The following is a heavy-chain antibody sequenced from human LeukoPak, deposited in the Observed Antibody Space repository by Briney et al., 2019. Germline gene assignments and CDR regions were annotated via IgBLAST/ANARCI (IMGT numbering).Heavy chain of an antibody. CDR1: GGSINGYY. J-gene: IGHJ5*02. Sequence: TPSETLSLTCTVSGGSINGYYGSWIRQPAGKGLEWIGRIYNSESINYNPSLKSRVTMSIDTSKSQFSLKLNSVTAADTAVYYCARDRSSSYTRDWFDPWGQGALVTVSS. D-gene: IGHD6-13*01. CDR3: ARDRSSSYTRDWFDP. CDR2: IYNSESI. V-gene: IGHV4-4*07.